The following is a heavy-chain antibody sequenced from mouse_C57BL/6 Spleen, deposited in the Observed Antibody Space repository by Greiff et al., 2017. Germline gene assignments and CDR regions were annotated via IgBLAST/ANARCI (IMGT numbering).Heavy chain of an antibody. D-gene: IGHD1-1*01. Sequence: QVQLQQSGPELVKPGASVKISCKASGYTFTDYYINWVKQRPGQGLEWIGWIFPGSGSTYYNEKFKGKATLTVDKSSSTAYMLLSSLTSEDSAVYFCARPLYGSSHYYAMDYWGQGTSVTVSS. CDR1: GYTFTDYY. CDR2: IFPGSGST. J-gene: IGHJ4*01. V-gene: IGHV1-75*01. CDR3: ARPLYGSSHYYAMDY.